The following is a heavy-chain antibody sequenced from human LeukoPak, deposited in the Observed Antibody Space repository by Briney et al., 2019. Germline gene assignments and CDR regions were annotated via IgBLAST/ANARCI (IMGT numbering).Heavy chain of an antibody. J-gene: IGHJ5*02. CDR1: GGSISSYY. V-gene: IGHV4-4*07. D-gene: IGHD2-15*01. Sequence: SETLSLTCTVSGGSISSYYWSWIRQPAGKGLEWIGRIYTSGSTNYNPSLKSRVTMSVDTSKNQFPLKLSSVTAADTAVYYCARDGDDCSGGSCYRRPGEFDPWGQGTLVTVSS. CDR3: ARDGDDCSGGSCYRRPGEFDP. CDR2: IYTSGST.